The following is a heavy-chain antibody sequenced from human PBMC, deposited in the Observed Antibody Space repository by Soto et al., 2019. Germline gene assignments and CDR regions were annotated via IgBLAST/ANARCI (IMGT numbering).Heavy chain of an antibody. Sequence: EVQLLESGGGFVQPGGSLRLSCAASGFTFSSYGMTWVRQAPGKGLEWVSRISDSGGRTYYADSVKGRFSISRDNSKNTVFLQRNSLRAEDTAVYFCAKDHCSGGNCYRNWFDPWGQGTLVTVSS. CDR2: ISDSGGRT. CDR3: AKDHCSGGNCYRNWFDP. D-gene: IGHD2-15*01. J-gene: IGHJ5*02. V-gene: IGHV3-23*01. CDR1: GFTFSSYG.